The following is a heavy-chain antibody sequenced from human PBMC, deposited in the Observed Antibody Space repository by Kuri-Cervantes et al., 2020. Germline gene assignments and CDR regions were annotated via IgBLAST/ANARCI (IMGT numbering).Heavy chain of an antibody. CDR2: MYHSGST. J-gene: IGHJ2*01. CDR1: GYFIRSGNY. Sequence: SQTLSLTCAVSGYFIRSGNYWGWIRQTPGKGLEWIGSMYHSGSTYYNPSLKSRVTISVDTSKNQFSLKLSSVTAADTAVYYCARASKTNWYFDLWGRGTLVTVSS. V-gene: IGHV4-38-2*01. CDR3: ARASKTNWYFDL. D-gene: IGHD1-1*01.